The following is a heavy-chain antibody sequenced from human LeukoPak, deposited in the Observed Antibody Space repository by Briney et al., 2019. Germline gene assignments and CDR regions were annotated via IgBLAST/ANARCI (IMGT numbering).Heavy chain of an antibody. D-gene: IGHD5-12*01. CDR2: FDPEYGGER. CDR3: ARGLEDGVATYYFDY. Sequence: ASVKVPCKVPGFIRRELSMHWVRQASGKGFEWMGGFDPEYGGERVYAQKFQGRVTITADKSTSTAYMELSSLRSEDTAVYYCARGLEDGVATYYFDYWGQGTLVTVSS. V-gene: IGHV1-24*01. J-gene: IGHJ4*02. CDR1: GFIRRELS.